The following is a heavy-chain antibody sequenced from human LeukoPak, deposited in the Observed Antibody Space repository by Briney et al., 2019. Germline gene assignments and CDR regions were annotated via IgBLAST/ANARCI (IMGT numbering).Heavy chain of an antibody. Sequence: GGSLRLSCAASGFTFSSYSMNWVRQAPGKGLEWVSSISSSSSNIYYAASVKGRFTISRDNAKNSLYLQMNSLRAEDTAVYYCARGPVAGTDYYYYYMDVWGKGTTVTVSS. CDR3: ARGPVAGTDYYYYYMDV. D-gene: IGHD6-19*01. V-gene: IGHV3-21*01. CDR2: ISSSSSNI. J-gene: IGHJ6*03. CDR1: GFTFSSYS.